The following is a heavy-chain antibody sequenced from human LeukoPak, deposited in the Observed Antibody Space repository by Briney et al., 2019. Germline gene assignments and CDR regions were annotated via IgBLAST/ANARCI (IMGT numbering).Heavy chain of an antibody. V-gene: IGHV1-2*02. CDR2: INPNSGAT. Sequence: ASVKVSCKPSRYTFTAYYMHWVRQAPEQGLEWMGWINPNSGATNYAQKFQGRVTMTRDTSINTAYMELSGLRADDTAMYYCARYRTGSYYGGIFFWGQGTLVSVSS. CDR3: ARYRTGSYYGGIFF. J-gene: IGHJ4*02. D-gene: IGHD1-26*01. CDR1: RYTFTAYY.